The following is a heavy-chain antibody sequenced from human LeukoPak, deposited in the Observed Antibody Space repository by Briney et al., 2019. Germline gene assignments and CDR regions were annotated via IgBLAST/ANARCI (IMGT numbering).Heavy chain of an antibody. D-gene: IGHD2-15*01. J-gene: IGHJ4*02. CDR3: ARSGYCGAGTCHSDYFDC. Sequence: PGGSLRLSCAASGFSLSDHYMDWVRQAPGKGLEWVGRVRNRANGFSTEYAASVKGRFTVSGDASKNSLYLQMNSLKTEDTAVYYCARSGYCGAGTCHSDYFDCWGQGILVTVSS. CDR2: VRNRANGFST. CDR1: GFSLSDHY. V-gene: IGHV3-72*01.